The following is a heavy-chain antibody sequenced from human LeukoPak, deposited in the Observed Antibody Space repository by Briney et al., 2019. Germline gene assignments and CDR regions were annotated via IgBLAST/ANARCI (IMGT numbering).Heavy chain of an antibody. D-gene: IGHD6-25*01. CDR1: GYTFTNYD. J-gene: IGHJ4*02. CDR2: MIPNSGNT. V-gene: IGHV1-8*01. Sequence: ASVKVSCKASGYTFTNYDINWVRQATGQGLEWMGWMIPNSGNTGYEQKFQGRVTISRNTSISTVYMELSSLRSDDTAVYYCARSSAYGDFDYWGQGTLVTVSS. CDR3: ARSSAYGDFDY.